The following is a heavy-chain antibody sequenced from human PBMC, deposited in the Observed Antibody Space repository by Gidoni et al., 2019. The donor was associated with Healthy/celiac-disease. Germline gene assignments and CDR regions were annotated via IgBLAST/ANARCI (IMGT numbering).Heavy chain of an antibody. V-gene: IGHV1-46*01. CDR3: ARDPNYDYVWGSYRYTGCMDY. J-gene: IGHJ4*02. CDR2: INPSGGST. CDR1: GYTFTSYY. D-gene: IGHD3-16*02. Sequence: SVKVSCKASGYTFTSYYMHWVRQAPGQGLEWMGIINPSGGSTSYAQKFQGRVTMTRDTSTSTVYMELSSLRSDDTAVYYCARDPNYDYVWGSYRYTGCMDYWGLGTLVTVSS.